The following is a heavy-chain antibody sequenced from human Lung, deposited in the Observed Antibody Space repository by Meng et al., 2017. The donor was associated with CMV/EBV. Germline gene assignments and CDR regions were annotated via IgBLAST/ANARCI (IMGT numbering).Heavy chain of an antibody. CDR3: ATYLGHCNPGVCQPQYYGLDV. D-gene: IGHD2-8*01. Sequence: ESXKISXAASGFTFSGYWMNWVRQASGKGLEWVANIGRDGSDKYYVDSVKGRFTISRDNTRNSIHLQMNSLKAEDTAVYYCATYLGHCNPGVCQPQYYGLDVWGQGXTVTVSS. CDR2: IGRDGSDK. CDR1: GFTFSGYW. V-gene: IGHV3-7*01. J-gene: IGHJ6*02.